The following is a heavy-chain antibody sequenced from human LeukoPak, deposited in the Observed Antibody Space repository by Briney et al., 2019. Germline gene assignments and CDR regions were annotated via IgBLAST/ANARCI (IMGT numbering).Heavy chain of an antibody. CDR3: ARHLSSITSCPNY. Sequence: GESLETSCKGSGYSFASYWIAWVRQMPGKGLEWMGVIYPGNSDITYSPSFQGQVTISADKSVSTAYLHWSSLKASDTAIYYCARHLSSITSCPNYWGEGTRGPVSS. V-gene: IGHV5-51*01. J-gene: IGHJ4*02. CDR2: IYPGNSDI. D-gene: IGHD2-2*01. CDR1: GYSFASYW.